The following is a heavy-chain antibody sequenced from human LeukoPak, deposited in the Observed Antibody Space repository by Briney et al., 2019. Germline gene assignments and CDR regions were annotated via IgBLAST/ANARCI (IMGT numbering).Heavy chain of an antibody. CDR2: ISSSSSTI. CDR3: ASATTVVTPFDY. Sequence: GGSLRLSCAASGFTFSSYSMNWVRQAPGKGLEWVSYISSSSSTIYYADSVKGRFAISRDNAKNSLFLQMNSLRVEDTGIYYCASATTVVTPFDYWGLGTLVTVSS. D-gene: IGHD4-23*01. J-gene: IGHJ4*02. CDR1: GFTFSSYS. V-gene: IGHV3-48*01.